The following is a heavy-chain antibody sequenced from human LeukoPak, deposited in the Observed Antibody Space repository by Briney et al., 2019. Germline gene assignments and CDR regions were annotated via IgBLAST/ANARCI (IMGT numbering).Heavy chain of an antibody. CDR1: GGSISSYY. D-gene: IGHD6-19*01. CDR2: IYYSGST. V-gene: IGHV4-59*08. Sequence: SETLSLTCTVSGGSISSYYRSWIRQPPGKGLEWIGYIYYSGSTNYNPSLKSRVTISVDTSKNQFSLKLSSVTAADTAVYYCARWVLSSSTYYYYGMDVWGQGTTVTVSS. CDR3: ARWVLSSSTYYYYGMDV. J-gene: IGHJ6*02.